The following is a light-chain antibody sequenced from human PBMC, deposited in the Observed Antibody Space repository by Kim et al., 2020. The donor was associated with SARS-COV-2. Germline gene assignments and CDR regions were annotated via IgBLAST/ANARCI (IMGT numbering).Light chain of an antibody. CDR1: DIGSKS. J-gene: IGLJ3*02. V-gene: IGLV3-21*01. CDR3: QVWDRSSDHWV. CDR2: YDS. Sequence: SYELTQPPSVSEAPGKTASITCGGNDIGSKSVHWYQQRPGQAPVLVIYYDSDRPSGIPERFSGSNSGNTATLTISRVEAGDEADYYCQVWDRSSDHWVFG.